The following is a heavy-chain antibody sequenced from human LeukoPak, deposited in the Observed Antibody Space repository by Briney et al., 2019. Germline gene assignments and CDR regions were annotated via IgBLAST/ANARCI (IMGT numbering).Heavy chain of an antibody. V-gene: IGHV4-4*07. J-gene: IGHJ3*02. CDR1: GGSISSYY. D-gene: IGHD1-1*01. CDR2: IHSSGST. Sequence: PSETLSLTCTVSGGSISSYYWNWMRQPAGKGLEWIGRIHSSGSTNYNPSLKSRVTMSVDMSKNQVSLRLSSVSAADTAVYHCARERTTQISGDDAFDRWGQGTMVTVSS. CDR3: ARERTTQISGDDAFDR.